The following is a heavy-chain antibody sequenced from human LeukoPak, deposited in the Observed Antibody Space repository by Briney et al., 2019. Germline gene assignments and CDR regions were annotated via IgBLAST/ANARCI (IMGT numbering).Heavy chain of an antibody. CDR3: VADPYYDASGPPRWFDP. J-gene: IGHJ5*02. D-gene: IGHD3-22*01. V-gene: IGHV1-2*04. Sequence: ASVKVSCKASGYTFTGYYMHWVRQAPGQGLEWMGWINPNSGGTNYAQKFQGWVTMTRDTSISTAYMELSSLRSDDTAVYYCVADPYYDASGPPRWFDPWGQGTLVTVSS. CDR1: GYTFTGYY. CDR2: INPNSGGT.